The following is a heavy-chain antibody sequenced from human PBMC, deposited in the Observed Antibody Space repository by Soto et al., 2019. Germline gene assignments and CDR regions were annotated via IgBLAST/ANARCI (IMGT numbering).Heavy chain of an antibody. CDR2: IYHSGST. D-gene: IGHD6-19*01. V-gene: IGHV4-4*02. CDR3: ENSYGQWLGRKMEYYYYGMDV. Sequence: SETLSLTCAVSGGYISSSNWWSWVRQPPGKGLEWIGEIYHSGSTNYNPSLKSRVTISVDKSKNQFSLKLSSVTAADTAVYYCENSYGQWLGRKMEYYYYGMDVWCQGKTVTVS. CDR1: GGYISSSNW. J-gene: IGHJ6*02.